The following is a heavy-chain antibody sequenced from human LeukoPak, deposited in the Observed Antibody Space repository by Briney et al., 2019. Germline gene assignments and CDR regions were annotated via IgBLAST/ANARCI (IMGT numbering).Heavy chain of an antibody. CDR1: GGSISSYY. D-gene: IGHD3-10*01. CDR3: ARAVVPDYYGSGSSAFDI. CDR2: IYYSGST. Sequence: PSETLSLTCTVSGGSISSYYWSWIRQPPGEGLEWIGYIYYSGSTNYNPSLKSRVTISVDTSKNQFSLKLSSVTAADTAVYYCARAVVPDYYGSGSSAFDIWGQGTMVTVSS. J-gene: IGHJ3*02. V-gene: IGHV4-59*01.